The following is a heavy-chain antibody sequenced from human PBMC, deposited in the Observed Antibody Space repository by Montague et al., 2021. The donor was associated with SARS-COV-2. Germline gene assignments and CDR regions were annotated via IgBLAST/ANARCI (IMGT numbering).Heavy chain of an antibody. CDR3: ARPAAYSSGEIDS. Sequence: SETLSLTCAVSGGSISRRNWWCWVRQPPGKGPEWFGEIYHGGDTNYNPSLNSRVTMSVDKSRNQFSLILTSVTAADTAVYYCARPAAYSSGEIDSWGQGTPVTVSS. CDR2: IYHGGDT. J-gene: IGHJ5*01. D-gene: IGHD3-22*01. CDR1: GGSISRRNW. V-gene: IGHV4-4*02.